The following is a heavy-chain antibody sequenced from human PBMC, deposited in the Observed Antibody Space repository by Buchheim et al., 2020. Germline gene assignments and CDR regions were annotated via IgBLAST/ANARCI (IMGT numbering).Heavy chain of an antibody. CDR1: GFTFSSYE. CDR2: ISSSGSII. D-gene: IGHD3-3*01. Sequence: EVQLVESGGGLVQPGGSLRLSCAASGFTFSSYEMNWVRQAPGKGLEWVSYISSSGSIIYYADSVKGRFTISRDNAKNSLYLQMTSLRAEDTAVYYCARDRSFGVVNNFDYWGRGTL. CDR3: ARDRSFGVVNNFDY. J-gene: IGHJ4*02. V-gene: IGHV3-48*03.